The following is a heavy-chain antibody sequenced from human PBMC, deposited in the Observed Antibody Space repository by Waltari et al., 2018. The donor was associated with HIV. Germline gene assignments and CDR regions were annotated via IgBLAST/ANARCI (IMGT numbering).Heavy chain of an antibody. V-gene: IGHV3-74*01. CDR2: INSDGSST. J-gene: IGHJ4*02. Sequence: EVQLVESGGGLVQPGGSLRLSCAAAGFTFSTSWMHWFRQAPGKGLVWVSRINSDGSSTNYAGSVKGRFTVSRDNAKNTLYLQMNSLRAEDTAVYYCARDLYSRNGDDYWGQGTLVTVSS. D-gene: IGHD6-13*01. CDR1: GFTFSTSW. CDR3: ARDLYSRNGDDY.